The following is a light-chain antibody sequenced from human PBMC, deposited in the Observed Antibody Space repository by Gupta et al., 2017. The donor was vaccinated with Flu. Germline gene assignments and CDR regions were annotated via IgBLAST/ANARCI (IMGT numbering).Light chain of an antibody. J-gene: IGLJ3*02. CDR1: SSDVGGYNY. V-gene: IGLV2-8*01. CDR2: EVS. Sequence: QSALTQPRSAPCSPRQSLSISCTGASSDVGGYNYVSGYQQHAGKAPKLMIYEVSTRPLGVTDCSSGCETGNTAYLTVSGLQAEDEDDYYCSSYAGSNNWVFGGGTKLTGL. CDR3: SSYAGSNNWV.